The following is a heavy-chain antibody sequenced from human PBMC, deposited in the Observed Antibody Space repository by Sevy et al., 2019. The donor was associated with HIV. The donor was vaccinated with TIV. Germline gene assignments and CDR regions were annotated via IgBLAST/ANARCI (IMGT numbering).Heavy chain of an antibody. CDR3: ARYIAMVINIDY. J-gene: IGHJ4*02. CDR1: GFTFCDYS. D-gene: IGHD3-22*01. V-gene: IGHV3-49*03. Sequence: GGSLRLSCTGSGFTFCDYSMSWFPQAPGKGLEWVGFFRSKASGGAIEYAASVEGRFTISRDDSTRVAYLQMNSMKTDETAMYYCARYIAMVINIDYRGQGTLVTVSS. CDR2: FRSKASGGAI.